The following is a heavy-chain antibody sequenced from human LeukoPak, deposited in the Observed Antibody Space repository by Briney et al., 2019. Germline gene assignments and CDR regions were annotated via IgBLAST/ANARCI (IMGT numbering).Heavy chain of an antibody. D-gene: IGHD1-26*01. CDR3: ATDRNSGKYYDY. Sequence: GGSLRLSCAASGLRLRNNGMHWVRQAPGKGLEWVGVIWDDGSNQYYVDSVKGRFTVSRDNAKNTLYLQMNSLRAEDTAVYYCATDRNSGKYYDYWGQGTLVTVSS. V-gene: IGHV3-33*01. CDR1: GLRLRNNG. J-gene: IGHJ4*02. CDR2: IWDDGSNQ.